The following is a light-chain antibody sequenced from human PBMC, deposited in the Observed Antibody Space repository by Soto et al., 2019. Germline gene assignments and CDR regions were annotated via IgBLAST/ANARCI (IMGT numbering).Light chain of an antibody. CDR1: QGVSSY. J-gene: IGKJ2*01. CDR2: DAS. Sequence: EIVLTQSPATLSLSPGERATLSCRASQGVSSYLAWYQQKPGQAPRLLIYDASNRATGIPARFSGSGPGTDFTLTISSLEPEDFAVYYCQQRSNWHPDTFGQWTKLEIK. CDR3: QQRSNWHPDT. V-gene: IGKV3D-11*01.